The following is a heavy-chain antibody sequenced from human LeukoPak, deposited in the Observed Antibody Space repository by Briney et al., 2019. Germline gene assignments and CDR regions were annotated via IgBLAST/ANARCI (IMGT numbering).Heavy chain of an antibody. D-gene: IGHD2-2*01. CDR2: IMGSGFRT. CDR3: AKDGADCTSTTCFLPTYAFDY. V-gene: IGHV3-23*01. Sequence: GGSLRLSCAASGFTFRSYSMNWVRQAPGEGLEWVSGIMGSGFRTYYADSVKGRFTISRDDSKNTLYLQMNSLRAEDTAVYYCAKDGADCTSTTCFLPTYAFDYWGQGTLVTVSS. J-gene: IGHJ4*02. CDR1: GFTFRSYS.